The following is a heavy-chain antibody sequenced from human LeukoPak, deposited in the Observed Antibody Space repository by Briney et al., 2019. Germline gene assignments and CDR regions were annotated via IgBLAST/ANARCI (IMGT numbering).Heavy chain of an antibody. D-gene: IGHD3-22*01. V-gene: IGHV3-23*01. J-gene: IGHJ4*02. CDR2: ISSSGGST. CDR1: GFTFSSYG. Sequence: GGSLRLSCAASGFTFSSYGMSWVRQAPGKGLEWVSGISSSGGSTYYADSVKGRFTISRDNSKNTLSLQMNSLRAEDTAIYYCTRSGYRHPYHFDSWGQGTLVTVSS. CDR3: TRSGYRHPYHFDS.